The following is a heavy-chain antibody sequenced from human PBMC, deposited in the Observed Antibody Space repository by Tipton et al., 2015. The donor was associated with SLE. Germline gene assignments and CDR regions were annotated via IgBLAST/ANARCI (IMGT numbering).Heavy chain of an antibody. J-gene: IGHJ4*02. CDR1: GGSISSYY. D-gene: IGHD3-10*01. CDR2: IYTSGST. Sequence: TLSLTCTVSGGSISSYYWSWIRQPPGKGLEWIGYIYTSGSTNYNPSLKSRVTISVDTSKNQFALKLSSVTAADTAVYYCARDRGLGYWPGYFDYWGQGTLVTVSS. CDR3: ARDRGLGYWPGYFDY. V-gene: IGHV4-4*08.